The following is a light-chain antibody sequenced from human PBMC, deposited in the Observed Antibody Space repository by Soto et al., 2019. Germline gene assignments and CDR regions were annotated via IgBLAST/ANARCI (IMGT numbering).Light chain of an antibody. CDR3: QQSYNTPQT. Sequence: DIQMTQSPSFLSASVGDRVTITCRASQSIGKHLNWYQQKPGKAPKLMIYKASSLESGVPSRFSGSGSGTDYTLTISSLQPEDVATYYCQQSYNTPQTFGQGTKVDIK. V-gene: IGKV1-39*01. CDR2: KAS. CDR1: QSIGKH. J-gene: IGKJ1*01.